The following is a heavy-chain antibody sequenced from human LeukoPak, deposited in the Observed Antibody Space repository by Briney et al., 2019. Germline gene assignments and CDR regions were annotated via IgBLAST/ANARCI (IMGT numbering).Heavy chain of an antibody. CDR2: MNPNSGNT. J-gene: IGHJ6*02. CDR1: GYTFTSYD. V-gene: IGHV1-8*01. D-gene: IGHD2-15*01. CDR3: ARALSFAATPGYYYGMDV. Sequence: ASVKVSCKASGYTFTSYDINWVRQAPGQGLEWMGWMNPNSGNTGCAQKFQGRVTMTRNTSISTAYMELSSLRSEDTAVYYCARALSFAATPGYYYGMDVWGQGTTVTVSS.